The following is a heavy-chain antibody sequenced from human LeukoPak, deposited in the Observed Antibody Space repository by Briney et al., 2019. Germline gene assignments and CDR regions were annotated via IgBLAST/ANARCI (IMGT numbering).Heavy chain of an antibody. V-gene: IGHV4-59*08. Sequence: KPSETLSLTCTVSGGSISSYYWSWIRQPPGKGLEWIGYIYYSGSTNYNSSLKSRVTISVDTSKNQFSLKLSSVTAADTAVYYCARARYSGSYSGAFDIWGQGTMVTVSS. CDR1: GGSISSYY. CDR3: ARARYSGSYSGAFDI. J-gene: IGHJ3*02. D-gene: IGHD1-26*01. CDR2: IYYSGST.